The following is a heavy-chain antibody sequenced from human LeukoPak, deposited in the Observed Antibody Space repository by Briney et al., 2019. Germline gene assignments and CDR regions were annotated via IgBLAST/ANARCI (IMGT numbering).Heavy chain of an antibody. V-gene: IGHV3-11*04. CDR2: ISSSGSTI. CDR1: GGSFSGYY. CDR3: ARSLDDYGDYGGEADY. Sequence: LSLTCAVYGGSFSGYYMSWIRQAPGKGLEWVSYISSSGSTIYYADSVKGRFTISRDNAKNSLYLQMNSLRAEDTAVYYCARSLDDYGDYGGEADYWGQGTLVTVSS. D-gene: IGHD4-17*01. J-gene: IGHJ4*02.